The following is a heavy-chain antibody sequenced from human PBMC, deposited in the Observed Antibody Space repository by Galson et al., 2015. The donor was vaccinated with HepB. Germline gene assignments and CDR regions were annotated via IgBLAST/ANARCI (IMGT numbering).Heavy chain of an antibody. D-gene: IGHD3-3*01. CDR1: GFPLSFYG. CDR3: ARERLFDRKEACFGLDV. CDR2: IKSNGTGT. V-gene: IGHV3-74*01. Sequence: SLRLSCAVSGFPLSFYGIYWVRQVPGKGLLWVSSIKSNGTGTKYTDSVQGRFTISRDDAKATLYLQMNTLRDDDTAIYYCARERLFDRKEACFGLDVWGQGTTVTVSS. J-gene: IGHJ6*02.